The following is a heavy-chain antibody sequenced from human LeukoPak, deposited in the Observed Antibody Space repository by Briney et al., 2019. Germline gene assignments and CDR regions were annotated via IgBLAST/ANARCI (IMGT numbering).Heavy chain of an antibody. CDR3: AREIGRDGYNRSFDY. V-gene: IGHV4-4*07. D-gene: IGHD5-24*01. J-gene: IGHJ4*02. Sequence: PSETLSLTCTVSGGSIISYYWSWIRQPAGEGLEWIGRIYTSGSANYSPSLKGRVTMSVDASKNQFSLNLSSVTAADTAVYYCAREIGRDGYNRSFDYWGQGTLVTVSS. CDR2: IYTSGSA. CDR1: GGSIISYY.